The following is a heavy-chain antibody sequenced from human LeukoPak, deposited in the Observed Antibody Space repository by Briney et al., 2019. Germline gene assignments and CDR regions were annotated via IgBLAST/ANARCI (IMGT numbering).Heavy chain of an antibody. CDR2: INPSGGST. J-gene: IGHJ4*02. Sequence: GAPVKVSCKASGYTFTGYYMHWVRQAPGQGLEWMGMINPSGGSTNFAQKFQGRVTMTRDTSTSTVYMELSSLRSEDTAVYYCARVRYCSNTSCPDFDYWGQGTLVTVSS. CDR1: GYTFTGYY. V-gene: IGHV1-46*01. D-gene: IGHD2-2*01. CDR3: ARVRYCSNTSCPDFDY.